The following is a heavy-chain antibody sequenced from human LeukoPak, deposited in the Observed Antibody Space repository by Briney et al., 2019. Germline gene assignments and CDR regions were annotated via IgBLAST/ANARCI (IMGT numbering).Heavy chain of an antibody. D-gene: IGHD3/OR15-3a*01. Sequence: GGSLRLSCAASGFTFSDHYMDWARQAPGKGLEWVSVMYRGGGTYYADSVRGRFTVSRDNSKNTLYLQMNSLRAEDTAVYYCAKDRDWGSTPLDYWGQGTLVTVSS. V-gene: IGHV3-66*01. CDR1: GFTFSDHY. J-gene: IGHJ4*02. CDR3: AKDRDWGSTPLDY. CDR2: MYRGGGT.